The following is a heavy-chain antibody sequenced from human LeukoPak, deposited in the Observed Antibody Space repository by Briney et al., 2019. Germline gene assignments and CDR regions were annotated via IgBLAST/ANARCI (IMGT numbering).Heavy chain of an antibody. Sequence: ASVKVSCKASGYTFTSYAMHWVRQAPGQRLEWMGWINAGNGNTKYSQKLQGRVTITRDTSASTAYMELSSLRSDDTAVYYCARSRCSASTSCYYFFFFDSWGQGTLVTVSS. CDR3: ARSRCSASTSCYYFFFFDS. J-gene: IGHJ4*02. D-gene: IGHD2-2*01. CDR2: INAGNGNT. CDR1: GYTFTSYA. V-gene: IGHV1-3*01.